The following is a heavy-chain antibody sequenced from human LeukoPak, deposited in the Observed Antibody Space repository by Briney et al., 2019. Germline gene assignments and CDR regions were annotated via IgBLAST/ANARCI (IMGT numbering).Heavy chain of an antibody. CDR1: GYTFTGYY. V-gene: IGHV1-2*02. CDR2: INPNSGET. D-gene: IGHD6-6*01. J-gene: IGHJ4*02. Sequence: ASVTVSCKASGYTFTGYYMDLVRQAPGQGLEWMGCINPNSGETNYAEKFQGRVTMTKDTSISTAYMDLRRLRSDDTAVYYCARDYSSSSGYFDYGGQGWLATASS. CDR3: ARDYSSSSGYFDY.